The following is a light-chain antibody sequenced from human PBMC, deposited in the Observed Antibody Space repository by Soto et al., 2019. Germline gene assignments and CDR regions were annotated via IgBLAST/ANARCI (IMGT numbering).Light chain of an antibody. Sequence: QSALTQPAAVSGSPGQSITISCTETSTDVGGYKYVSWYQQHPGKAPKLMIYDVSKRPSGVSNRFSGSKSGNTASLTISGLQAEDEADYYCSSYTTSSSDVFGIGTKLTVL. CDR3: SSYTTSSSDV. V-gene: IGLV2-14*03. CDR2: DVS. CDR1: STDVGGYKY. J-gene: IGLJ1*01.